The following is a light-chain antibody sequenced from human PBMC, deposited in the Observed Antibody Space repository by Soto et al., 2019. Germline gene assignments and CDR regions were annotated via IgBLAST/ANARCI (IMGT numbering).Light chain of an antibody. J-gene: IGLJ1*01. Sequence: QSVLTQPASVSGSPGQSITISCTGTSTDIGVYNYVSWFQQHPGKAPKLMIYEVSSRPSGVSSRFSGSKSGNTASLTISGLQAEDEADYYCSSYSTSDTLFVFGSGTKVTVL. CDR1: STDIGVYNY. V-gene: IGLV2-14*01. CDR3: SSYSTSDTLFV. CDR2: EVS.